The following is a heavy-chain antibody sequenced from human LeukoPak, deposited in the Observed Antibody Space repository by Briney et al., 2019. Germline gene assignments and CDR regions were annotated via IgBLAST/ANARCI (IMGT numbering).Heavy chain of an antibody. CDR1: GYTFTSYY. Sequence: ASVKVSCKASGYTFTSYYMHWVRQAPGQGLEWMGIINPNSGGTNYAQKFQGRVTMTRDTSISTAYMELSRLRSDDTAVYYCARGSGSYSDFDYWGQGTLVTVSS. D-gene: IGHD3-10*01. CDR3: ARGSGSYSDFDY. CDR2: INPNSGGT. J-gene: IGHJ4*02. V-gene: IGHV1-2*02.